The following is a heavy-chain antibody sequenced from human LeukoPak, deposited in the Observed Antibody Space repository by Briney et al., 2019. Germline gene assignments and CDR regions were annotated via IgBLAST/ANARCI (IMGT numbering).Heavy chain of an antibody. CDR2: IYPGDSDT. CDR1: GYSCTSYW. Sequence: GASLKISCKGSGYSCTSYWIGWVRQMPGKGLEWMGIIYPGDSDTRYSPSFQGQVTISADKSISTAYLQWSSLKASDTAMYYCARRAQGYCSSTSCTTSLDYWGQGTLVTVSS. CDR3: ARRAQGYCSSTSCTTSLDY. D-gene: IGHD2-2*01. V-gene: IGHV5-51*01. J-gene: IGHJ4*02.